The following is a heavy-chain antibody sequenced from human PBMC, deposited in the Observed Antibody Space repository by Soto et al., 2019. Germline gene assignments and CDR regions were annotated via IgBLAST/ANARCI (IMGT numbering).Heavy chain of an antibody. D-gene: IGHD4-17*01. CDR3: AVYGTVAY. CDR1: GYTFTNFG. Sequence: ASVKVSCKASGYTFTNFGISWVRQAPGQGLEWMGWISPYNGNTNYAQKFQGRVTITADTSTSTAYMELSSLRFEDTAVYYCAVYGTVAYWGQGTLVTVSS. J-gene: IGHJ4*02. CDR2: ISPYNGNT. V-gene: IGHV1-18*01.